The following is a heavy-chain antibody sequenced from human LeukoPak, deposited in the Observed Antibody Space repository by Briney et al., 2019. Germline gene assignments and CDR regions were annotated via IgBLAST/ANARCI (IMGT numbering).Heavy chain of an antibody. CDR1: GFTFSSYA. V-gene: IGHV3-30*04. CDR3: AREMGPMVTTGYPFDY. CDR2: ISYDGSNK. D-gene: IGHD4-17*01. Sequence: GRSLRLSCAASGFTFSSYAMHWVRQAPGKGLEWVAVISYDGSNKYYADSVKGRFTISRDNSKNTLYLQMNSLRAEDTAVYYCAREMGPMVTTGYPFDYWGQGTLVTVSS. J-gene: IGHJ4*02.